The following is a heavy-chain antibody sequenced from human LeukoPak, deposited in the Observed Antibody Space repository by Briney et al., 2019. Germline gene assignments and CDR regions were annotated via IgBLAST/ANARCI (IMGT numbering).Heavy chain of an antibody. CDR1: GFTFSSYS. D-gene: IGHD1-7*01. Sequence: PGGSLRLSCAASGFTFSSYSMNWVRQAPGKGLEWVSSISSSSSYIYYADPVKGRFTISRDNAKNSLYLQMNSLRAEDTAVYYCARDRLELRFTPYDYYYYYMDVGGKGTTVTVSS. CDR2: ISSSSSYI. J-gene: IGHJ6*03. V-gene: IGHV3-21*01. CDR3: ARDRLELRFTPYDYYYYYMDV.